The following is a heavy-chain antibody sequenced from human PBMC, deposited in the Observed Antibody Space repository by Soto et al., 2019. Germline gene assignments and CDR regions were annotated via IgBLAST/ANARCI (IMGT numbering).Heavy chain of an antibody. J-gene: IGHJ4*02. CDR2: INPNSGGT. D-gene: IGHD1-1*01. CDR1: GYTFSDYY. CDR3: AREPATAKPEGVDF. Sequence: ASVKVSCKASGYTFSDYYIHWVRQAPGHGLEWMGWINPNSGGTKYAPKFQGGVTMTRDTSITTAYMELSRLRSGDTAVYYCAREPATAKPEGVDFWGQGTLVTVSS. V-gene: IGHV1-2*02.